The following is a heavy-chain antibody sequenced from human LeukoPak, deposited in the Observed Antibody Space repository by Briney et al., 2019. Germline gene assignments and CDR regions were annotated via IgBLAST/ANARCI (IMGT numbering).Heavy chain of an antibody. Sequence: PSETLSLTCTVSGASISSYHWSWIRQPPGKGLEWVSVIYSGGSTYYADSVKGRFTISRDNSKNTLYLQMNSLRAEDTAVYYCVRGDYGDYTLFDYWGQGTLVTVSS. V-gene: IGHV3-53*01. CDR2: IYSGGST. CDR3: VRGDYGDYTLFDY. CDR1: GASISSYH. D-gene: IGHD4-17*01. J-gene: IGHJ4*02.